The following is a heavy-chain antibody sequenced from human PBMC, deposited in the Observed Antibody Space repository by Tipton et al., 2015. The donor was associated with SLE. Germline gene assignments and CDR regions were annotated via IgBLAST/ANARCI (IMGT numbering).Heavy chain of an antibody. D-gene: IGHD2-2*01. V-gene: IGHV4-59*12. CDR2: IHYSGAV. CDR3: ARDRAICTRTTCYGDNWFDP. CDR1: GGSMSSSY. J-gene: IGHJ5*02. Sequence: TLSLTCTVSGGSMSSSYWNWIRQSPGKGLEWIGYIHYSGAVNYSPFLKSRVTISVDTSKNQFALKVTSVTAADTAVYYCARDRAICTRTTCYGDNWFDPWGQGTLVTVSS.